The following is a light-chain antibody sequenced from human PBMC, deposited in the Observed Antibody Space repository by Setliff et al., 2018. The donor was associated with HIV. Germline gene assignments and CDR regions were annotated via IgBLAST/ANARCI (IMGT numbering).Light chain of an antibody. CDR3: QSYDNSLKAVV. CDR2: DNT. V-gene: IGLV1-40*01. CDR1: SSNIGAGYA. J-gene: IGLJ2*01. Sequence: QSVLTQPPSVSGVPGLRVTISCTGNSSNIGAGYALHWYQQIPGTAPKLLIFDNTKRPSGVPDRFSASRSGTSGSLPITWPQTEDEADYYCQSYDNSLKAVVFGGGTKVTVL.